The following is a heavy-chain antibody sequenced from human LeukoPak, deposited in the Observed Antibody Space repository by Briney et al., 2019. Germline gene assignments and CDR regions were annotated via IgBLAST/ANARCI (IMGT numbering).Heavy chain of an antibody. D-gene: IGHD3-10*01. CDR2: ISSSSSTI. V-gene: IGHV3-48*04. CDR3: ARGGYYGSGSYLDYYYYGMDV. Sequence: PGGSLRLSCAASGFTFSSYSMNWVRHAPGKGLEWVSYISSSSSTIYYADSVKGRFTISRDNAKNSLYLQMNSLRAEDTAVYYCARGGYYGSGSYLDYYYYGMDVWGQGTTVTVSS. J-gene: IGHJ6*02. CDR1: GFTFSSYS.